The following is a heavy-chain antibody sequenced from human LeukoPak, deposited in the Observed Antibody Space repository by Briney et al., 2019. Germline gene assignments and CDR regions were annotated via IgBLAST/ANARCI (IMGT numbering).Heavy chain of an antibody. CDR2: IKLDGSEK. D-gene: IGHD3-22*01. V-gene: IGHV3-7*01. CDR3: ARGGWLPDY. J-gene: IGHJ4*02. CDR1: GFTFTIYW. Sequence: GGSLRPSCAASGFTFTIYWMSWVRQAPGKGLEWVANIKLDGSEKYYVDSVKGRFTISRDNAKNSLYLQMNSLRAEDTAVYYCARGGWLPDYWGQGTLVTVSS.